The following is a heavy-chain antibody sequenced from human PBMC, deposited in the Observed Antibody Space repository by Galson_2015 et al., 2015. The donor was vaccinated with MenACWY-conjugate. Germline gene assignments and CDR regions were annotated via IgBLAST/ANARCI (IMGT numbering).Heavy chain of an antibody. CDR1: GFTFSSYR. J-gene: IGHJ5*02. CDR2: VNSDGTGT. V-gene: IGHV3-74*01. D-gene: IGHD6-6*01. CDR3: TKAAARYSTSSAFNWFDP. Sequence: SLRLSCAASGFTFSSYRMHWDRHAPGKGLELVSRVNSDGTGTTYADSVKGRFTISRDNAKNTLYLQMNSLRAEDTAIYYCTKAAARYSTSSAFNWFDPWGQGALVTVSS.